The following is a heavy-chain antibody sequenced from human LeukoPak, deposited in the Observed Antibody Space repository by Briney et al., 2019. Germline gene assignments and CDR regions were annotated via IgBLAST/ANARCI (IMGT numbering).Heavy chain of an antibody. Sequence: GGSLRLSCAASGSSFSESYMSWLRQTPGRGLAWVAYISGSGSSMYYADAVKGRFTISRDNARNSLYLYMSSLRADDTAVFYCARGKRRFDYWGQGTLVTVSS. V-gene: IGHV3-11*01. CDR1: GSSFSESY. CDR2: ISGSGSSM. CDR3: ARGKRRFDY. J-gene: IGHJ4*02.